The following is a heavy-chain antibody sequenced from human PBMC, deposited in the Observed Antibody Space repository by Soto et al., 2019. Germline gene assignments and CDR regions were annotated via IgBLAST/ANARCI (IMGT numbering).Heavy chain of an antibody. CDR1: GYTFTNYA. D-gene: IGHD6-13*01. V-gene: IGHV1-18*01. CDR3: ARDSNTWPHYYMDV. J-gene: IGHJ6*03. Sequence: QVQLVQSGAELKKPGASVKVSCKASGYTFTNYAISWVRQAPGQGPEWMGWISAYNGNTNYTQKLQGRLTMTTETSTSTAYMELRSLRSDDTAVYYCARDSNTWPHYYMDVWGKGTTVTVSS. CDR2: ISAYNGNT.